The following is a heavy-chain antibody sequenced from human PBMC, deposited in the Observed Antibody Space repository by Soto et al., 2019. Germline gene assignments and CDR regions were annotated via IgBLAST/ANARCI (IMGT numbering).Heavy chain of an antibody. CDR2: IWYDGSNK. V-gene: IGHV3-33*01. CDR1: GFTFSSYG. CDR3: ARDYCSGGSCYSRAPDY. J-gene: IGHJ4*02. D-gene: IGHD2-15*01. Sequence: PGGSLRLSCAASGFTFSSYGMHWVRQAPGKGLERVAVIWYDGSNKYYADSVKGRFTISRDNSKNTLYLQMNSLRAEDTAVYYCARDYCSGGSCYSRAPDYWGQGTLVTVSS.